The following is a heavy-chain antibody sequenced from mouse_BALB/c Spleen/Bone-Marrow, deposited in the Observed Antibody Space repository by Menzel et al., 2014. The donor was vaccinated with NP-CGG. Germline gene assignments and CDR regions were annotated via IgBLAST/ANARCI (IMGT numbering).Heavy chain of an antibody. CDR1: GFNIKDTY. V-gene: IGHV14-3*02. Sequence: EVQLQQSGAELVKPGASVKLSCTASGFNIKDTYMHWVKQRPEQGLEWIGRIDPANGNTKYDPKFQGKATITADTSSNTTYLQLSSLTSEDTAVYYCARYDYGWYFYVWGAGTTVTVSS. CDR3: ARYDYGWYFYV. J-gene: IGHJ1*01. D-gene: IGHD1-1*01. CDR2: IDPANGNT.